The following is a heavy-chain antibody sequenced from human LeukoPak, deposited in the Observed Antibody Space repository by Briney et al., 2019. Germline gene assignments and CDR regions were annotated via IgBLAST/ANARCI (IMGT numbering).Heavy chain of an antibody. D-gene: IGHD3-10*01. CDR1: GGSISSYY. V-gene: IGHV4-59*01. CDR2: IYYSGST. CDR3: ARDLYYGSGSYYNTPDEGYYYYMDV. J-gene: IGHJ6*03. Sequence: SETLSLTCTVSGGSISSYYWSWIRRPPGKGLEWIGYIYYSGSTNYNPSLKSRVTISVDTSKNQFSLKLSSVTAADTAVYYCARDLYYGSGSYYNTPDEGYYYYMDVWGKGTTVTVSS.